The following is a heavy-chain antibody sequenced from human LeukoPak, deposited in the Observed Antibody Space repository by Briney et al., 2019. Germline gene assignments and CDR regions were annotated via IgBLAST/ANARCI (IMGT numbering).Heavy chain of an antibody. D-gene: IGHD5-24*01. V-gene: IGHV3-30*18. CDR2: ISYDGSNK. CDR1: GFTFSSYG. J-gene: IGHJ5*01. Sequence: GRSLRLSCAASGFTFSSYGMHWVRQAPGKGLEWVAVISYDGSNKYYADSVKGRFTISRDNSKNTLYLQMNSLRAEDTAVYYCAKASGDGYSYNWFDSWGQGTLVTVSS. CDR3: AKASGDGYSYNWFDS.